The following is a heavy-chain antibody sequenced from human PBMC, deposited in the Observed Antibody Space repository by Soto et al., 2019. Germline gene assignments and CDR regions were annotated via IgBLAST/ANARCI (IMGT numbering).Heavy chain of an antibody. CDR1: GFTFSDYY. V-gene: IGHV3-11*06. CDR2: ISSSSSYT. D-gene: IGHD3-10*01. CDR3: ARDYYGSYYSYYGMDV. Sequence: QVQLVESGGGLVKPGGSLRLSCAASGFTFSDYYMSWIRQAPGKGLEWVSYISSSSSYTNYADSVKGRFTISRDNAKNSLYLQMNSLRAEDTAVYYCARDYYGSYYSYYGMDVWGQGTTVTVSS. J-gene: IGHJ6*02.